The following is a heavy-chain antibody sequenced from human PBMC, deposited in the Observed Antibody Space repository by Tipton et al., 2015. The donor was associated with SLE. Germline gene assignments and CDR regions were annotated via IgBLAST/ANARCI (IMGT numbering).Heavy chain of an antibody. CDR2: IFHSGTT. V-gene: IGHV4-38-2*02. CDR3: ARLNNSGGTAFDS. CDR1: GYSISSGYY. D-gene: IGHD6-19*01. Sequence: TLSLTCTVSGYSISSGYYWGWIRQPPGKGLEWIGSIFHSGTTYYNPSLKSRVTISVDTSKNQFSLKLTSVPAGDTAVYYCARLNNSGGTAFDSWGQGTMVAVSS. J-gene: IGHJ3*02.